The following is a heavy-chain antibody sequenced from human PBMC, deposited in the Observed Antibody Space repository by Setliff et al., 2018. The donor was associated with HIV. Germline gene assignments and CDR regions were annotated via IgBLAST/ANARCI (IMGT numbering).Heavy chain of an antibody. CDR2: IIPIFGTA. V-gene: IGHV1-69*13. CDR1: GGTFSSYV. Sequence: SVKVSCKASGGTFSSYVINWVRQAPGQGLEWMGGIIPIFGTANYAQKFQARVTITADESTSTAYMELSSLRSEDTAMYYCARDRGYSGHDYRNAFDIWCQGTMVTVSS. J-gene: IGHJ3*02. CDR3: ARDRGYSGHDYRNAFDI. D-gene: IGHD5-12*01.